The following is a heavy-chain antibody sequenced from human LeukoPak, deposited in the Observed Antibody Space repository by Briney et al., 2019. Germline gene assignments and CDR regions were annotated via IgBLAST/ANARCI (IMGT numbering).Heavy chain of an antibody. V-gene: IGHV3-7*03. CDR2: IKQDGSEK. J-gene: IGHJ5*02. D-gene: IGHD2-15*01. CDR1: GFTFSSYG. CDR3: ARVYSNWFDP. Sequence: GGSLRLSCVASGFTFSSYGMHWVRQAPGKGLEWVANIKQDGSEKYYVDSVKGRFTISRDNAKNSLYLQMNSLRAEDTAVYYCARVYSNWFDPWGQGTLVTVSS.